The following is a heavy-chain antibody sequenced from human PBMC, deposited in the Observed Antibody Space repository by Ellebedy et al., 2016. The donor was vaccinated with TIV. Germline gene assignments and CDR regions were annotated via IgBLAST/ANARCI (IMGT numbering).Heavy chain of an antibody. CDR1: VAGGSFANTTYY. D-gene: IGHD1-14*01. CDR2: ISDSGRA. Sequence: MPSETLSLTCTVSVAGGSFANTTYYWSWVRRQPPGKGLEWIGYISDSGRAYYNPSLQSRVTISIDPSQNQFSLKLTSVTAADTAVYYCARGQDHHYSYAMDVWGQGTTVTVS. V-gene: IGHV4-31*03. CDR3: ARGQDHHYSYAMDV. J-gene: IGHJ6*02.